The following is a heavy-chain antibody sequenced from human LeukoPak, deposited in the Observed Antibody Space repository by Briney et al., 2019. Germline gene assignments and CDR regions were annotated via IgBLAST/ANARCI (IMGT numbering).Heavy chain of an antibody. V-gene: IGHV4-31*03. Sequence: SETLSLTCTVSGGSISSGGYYWSWIRQHPGKGLEWIGYIYYSGSTYYNPSLKSRVTISVDTPKNQFSLKLSSVTAADTAVYYCARAGPLSRDILTGYHYYYGMDVWGQGTTVTVSS. CDR3: ARAGPLSRDILTGYHYYYGMDV. D-gene: IGHD3-9*01. CDR1: GGSISSGGYY. CDR2: IYYSGST. J-gene: IGHJ6*02.